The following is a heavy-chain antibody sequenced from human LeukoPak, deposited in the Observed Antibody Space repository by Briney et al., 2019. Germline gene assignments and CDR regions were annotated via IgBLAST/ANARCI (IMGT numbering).Heavy chain of an antibody. J-gene: IGHJ3*02. Sequence: PSETLSLTCTVSGGSISSYYRSWIRQPAGKGLEWIGRIYTSGSTNYNPSLKSRVAMSVDTSKNQFSLKLSSVTAADTAVYYCARDLTYYYDSDHAFDIWGQGTMVTVSS. CDR2: IYTSGST. V-gene: IGHV4-4*07. D-gene: IGHD3-22*01. CDR3: ARDLTYYYDSDHAFDI. CDR1: GGSISSYY.